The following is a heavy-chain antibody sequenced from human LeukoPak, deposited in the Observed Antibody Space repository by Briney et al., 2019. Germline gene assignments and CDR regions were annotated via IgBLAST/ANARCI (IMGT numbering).Heavy chain of an antibody. Sequence: SQTLSLTCTVSGGSISSSSYYWGWIRQPPGKGLEWVGSIYYSGSTYYNPSLKSRVTISVDTSKNQFSLKLSSVTAADTAVYYCARSGDGDYWGQGTLVTVSS. D-gene: IGHD7-27*01. CDR1: GGSISSSSYY. V-gene: IGHV4-39*01. J-gene: IGHJ4*02. CDR2: IYYSGST. CDR3: ARSGDGDY.